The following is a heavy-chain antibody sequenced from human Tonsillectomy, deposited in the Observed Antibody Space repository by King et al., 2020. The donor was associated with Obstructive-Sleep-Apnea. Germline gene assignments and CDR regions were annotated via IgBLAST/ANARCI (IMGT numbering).Heavy chain of an antibody. D-gene: IGHD2-21*02. CDR1: GFTFSSYS. J-gene: IGHJ2*01. CDR3: AWDRGDCIDL. Sequence: QLVQSGGGLVKPGGSLRLSCVASGFTFSSYSVHWVRQAPGKGLEWVSYISRSSSHIYYADSVKGRFTISRDNAKNSLYLQMNSLRAEDTAVYYCAWDRGDCIDLWGRGTLVTVSS. V-gene: IGHV3-21*01. CDR2: ISRSSSHI.